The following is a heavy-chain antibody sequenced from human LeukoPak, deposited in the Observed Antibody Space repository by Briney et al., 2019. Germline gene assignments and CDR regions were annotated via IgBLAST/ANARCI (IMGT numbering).Heavy chain of an antibody. CDR3: ARVGYSSGWYWDY. Sequence: GGSLTLSCAASGFIFSSYWMNGVRQAPGKGLEWVANINQDGRAKYYVDSMKGRFTISRDNAKTSLYMQMNSLRDEDTDVYYCARVGYSSGWYWDYWGQGTLVTVSS. V-gene: IGHV3-7*05. CDR2: INQDGRAK. J-gene: IGHJ4*02. CDR1: GFIFSSYW. D-gene: IGHD6-19*01.